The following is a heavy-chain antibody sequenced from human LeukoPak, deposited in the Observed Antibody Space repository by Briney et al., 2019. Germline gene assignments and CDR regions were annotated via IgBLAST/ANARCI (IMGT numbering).Heavy chain of an antibody. V-gene: IGHV4-34*01. CDR2: INHSGST. J-gene: IGHJ3*02. CDR3: ARGATYYDSSGYHPFDAFDM. Sequence: SETLSLTCGVFGGSLSGYYWSWIRQPPGKGLEWIGEINHSGSTNYNPSLKSRVNISADTSKNQFSLKLSSVTAADTAVFYCARGATYYDSSGYHPFDAFDMWGHGTMVTVSS. CDR1: GGSLSGYY. D-gene: IGHD3-22*01.